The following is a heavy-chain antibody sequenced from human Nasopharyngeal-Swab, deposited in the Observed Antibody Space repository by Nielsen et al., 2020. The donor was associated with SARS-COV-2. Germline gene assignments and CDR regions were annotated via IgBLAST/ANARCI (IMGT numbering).Heavy chain of an antibody. V-gene: IGHV3-7*01. Sequence: GGSLRLSCVASGLTFSDYYMSWIRQTPGKGLEWVANINEDDSEKYYVDSVKGRFTVSRDNAKNSLFLQMDSLRVEDTAVYYCRVTGPFTGYFDYWGQGTLVTVSS. CDR2: INEDDSEK. CDR3: RVTGPFTGYFDY. J-gene: IGHJ4*02. CDR1: GLTFSDYY. D-gene: IGHD2-21*02.